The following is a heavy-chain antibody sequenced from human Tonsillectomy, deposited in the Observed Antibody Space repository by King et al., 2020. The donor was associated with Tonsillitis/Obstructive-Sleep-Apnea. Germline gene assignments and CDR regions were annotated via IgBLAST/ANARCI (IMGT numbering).Heavy chain of an antibody. Sequence: VQLVESGEGLVQPGGSLRLSCAASGFTFSSYAMHWVRQAPGKGLEYVSAISSNGGSTYYVDSVKGRFTISRDNSKNTLYLQMGRLRAEDMAVYYCARGRADYSNYGGYFDYWGQGTLVTVSS. V-gene: IGHV3-64*02. D-gene: IGHD4-11*01. CDR2: ISSNGGST. J-gene: IGHJ4*02. CDR1: GFTFSSYA. CDR3: ARGRADYSNYGGYFDY.